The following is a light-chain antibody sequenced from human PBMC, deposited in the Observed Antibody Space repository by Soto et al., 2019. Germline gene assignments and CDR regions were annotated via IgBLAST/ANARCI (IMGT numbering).Light chain of an antibody. CDR3: QQYNQWPRT. Sequence: EMVMTQSPATLSVSPGDGATLSCRASQSISSHLGWYQQKPGQAPRLLIYAASIRATGVPDRFSGSGSGAEFTLTISSLQSEDFAVYYCQQYNQWPRTFGQGTKVDIK. V-gene: IGKV3-15*01. CDR2: AAS. CDR1: QSISSH. J-gene: IGKJ1*01.